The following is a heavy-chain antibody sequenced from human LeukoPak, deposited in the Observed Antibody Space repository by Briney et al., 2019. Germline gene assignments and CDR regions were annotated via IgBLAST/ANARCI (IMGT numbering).Heavy chain of an antibody. CDR3: ARGRSSIDY. V-gene: IGHV3-33*01. D-gene: IGHD3-10*01. CDR1: GFTFSSYG. J-gene: IGHJ4*02. Sequence: GGSLRLSCAASGFTFSSYGMHWVRQAPGKGLEWVAVILSDGSKEFYTDSVKGRFTISRDNSKNTLYLQMNSLRAEDTAVYYCARGRSSIDYWGQGTLVTVSS. CDR2: ILSDGSKE.